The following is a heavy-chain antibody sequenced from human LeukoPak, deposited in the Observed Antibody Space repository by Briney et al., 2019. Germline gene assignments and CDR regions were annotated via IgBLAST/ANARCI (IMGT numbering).Heavy chain of an antibody. CDR2: IYPNDSDT. D-gene: IGHD3-22*01. CDR1: GYSFTNYW. CDR3: ARLGELYYDSSGYYLQNSPFDY. Sequence: GESLKISCKGSGYSFTNYWIGWVRQMPGKGLEWMGIIYPNDSDTRYSPSFQGQVTISADKSISTAYLQWSSLKASDTAMYYCARLGELYYDSSGYYLQNSPFDYWGQGTLVTVSS. V-gene: IGHV5-51*01. J-gene: IGHJ4*02.